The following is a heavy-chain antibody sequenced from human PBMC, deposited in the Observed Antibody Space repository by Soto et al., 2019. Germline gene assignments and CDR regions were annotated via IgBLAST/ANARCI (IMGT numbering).Heavy chain of an antibody. CDR3: ARGYYYDILTGPQGAFDY. CDR2: IYDNGGA. Sequence: SETLSLTCTVSGDSISSGGYYWSWIRQHPGKGLEWIGYIYDNGGAYYNPSLKSRVTISVDTSKNQFSLKLSSVTAADTAVYYCARGYYYDILTGPQGAFDYWGQGTLVTVSS. D-gene: IGHD3-9*01. V-gene: IGHV4-61*08. J-gene: IGHJ4*02. CDR1: GDSISSGGYY.